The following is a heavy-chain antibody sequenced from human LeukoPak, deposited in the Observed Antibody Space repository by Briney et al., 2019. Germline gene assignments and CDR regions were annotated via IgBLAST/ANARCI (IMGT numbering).Heavy chain of an antibody. V-gene: IGHV3-53*01. Sequence: PGGSLRLSCVVSGFTVSNNYMSWVRQAPRKGLEWVSLIYSGGSTYYADSVKGRFTISRDNSKNTVYLQMNSLRAEDTAVYYCARGVYGSSGYYLWWGQGTLVTVSS. D-gene: IGHD3-22*01. J-gene: IGHJ4*02. CDR3: ARGVYGSSGYYLW. CDR1: GFTVSNNY. CDR2: IYSGGST.